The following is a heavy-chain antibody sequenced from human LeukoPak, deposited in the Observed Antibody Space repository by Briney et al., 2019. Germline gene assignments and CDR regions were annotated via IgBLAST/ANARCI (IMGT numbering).Heavy chain of an antibody. D-gene: IGHD1-26*01. Sequence: GRSLRLSCAASRFTFSSYATHWVRQAPGKGLEWVAVISYDGSNKYYADSVKGRFTISRDNSKNTLYLQMNSLRAEDTAVYYCARERVGATAVYFDYWGQGTLVTVSS. CDR3: ARERVGATAVYFDY. CDR1: RFTFSSYA. J-gene: IGHJ4*02. CDR2: ISYDGSNK. V-gene: IGHV3-30-3*01.